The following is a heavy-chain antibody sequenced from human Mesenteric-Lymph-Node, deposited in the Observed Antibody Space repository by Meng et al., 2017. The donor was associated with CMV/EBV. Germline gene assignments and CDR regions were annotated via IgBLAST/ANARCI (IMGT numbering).Heavy chain of an antibody. V-gene: IGHV3-30*02. CDR2: IRYDGSNK. CDR3: ATVDVERVPAAMEDAFDV. Sequence: GESLKISCAASGFSFSSYGMHWVRQAPGKGLEWVAFIRYDGSNKYYADSVKGRFTISRDQSKNRMSLQMNSLRAEDTAVYYCATVDVERVPAAMEDAFDVWGQGTMVTVSS. J-gene: IGHJ3*01. D-gene: IGHD2-2*01. CDR1: GFSFSSYG.